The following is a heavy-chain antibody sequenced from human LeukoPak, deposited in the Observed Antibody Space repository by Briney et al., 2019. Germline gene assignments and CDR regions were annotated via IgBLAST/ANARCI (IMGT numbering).Heavy chain of an antibody. CDR3: ARVGLIIPAALPKR. V-gene: IGHV4-30-2*01. CDR1: GGSISSGGYS. D-gene: IGHD2-2*01. J-gene: IGHJ4*02. CDR2: IYHSGST. Sequence: PSQTLSLTCAVSGGSISSGGYSWSWIRQPPGKGLEWIGYIYHSGSTYYNPSLKSRVTISVDRSKNQFSLKLSSVTAADTAVYYCARVGLIIPAALPKRWGQGTLVTVSS.